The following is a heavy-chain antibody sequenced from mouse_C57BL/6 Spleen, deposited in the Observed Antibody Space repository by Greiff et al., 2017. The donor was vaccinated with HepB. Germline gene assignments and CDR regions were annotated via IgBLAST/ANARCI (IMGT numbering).Heavy chain of an antibody. CDR3: AYSNSYAMDY. CDR1: GYTFTDYY. Sequence: VQLQQSGPELVKPGASVKISCKASGYTFTDYYMNWVKQSHGKSLEWIGDINPNNGGTSYNQKFKGKATLTVDKSSSTAYMELRSLTSEDSAVYYCAYSNSYAMDYWGQGTSVTVSS. V-gene: IGHV1-26*01. D-gene: IGHD2-5*01. CDR2: INPNNGGT. J-gene: IGHJ4*01.